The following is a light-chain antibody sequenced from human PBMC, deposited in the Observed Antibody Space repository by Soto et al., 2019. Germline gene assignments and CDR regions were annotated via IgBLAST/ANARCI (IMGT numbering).Light chain of an antibody. CDR1: QSVSSSY. CDR2: GAA. J-gene: IGKJ3*01. Sequence: EIVLTQSPGTLSLSPGERATLSCRASQSVSSSYLAWYQQKPGQPPRLLIYGAATRASAVPDRFSGSGSGADFALTITRLEPEDFAVYFCQQYGSAPLTFGPGTRVDLK. CDR3: QQYGSAPLT. V-gene: IGKV3-20*01.